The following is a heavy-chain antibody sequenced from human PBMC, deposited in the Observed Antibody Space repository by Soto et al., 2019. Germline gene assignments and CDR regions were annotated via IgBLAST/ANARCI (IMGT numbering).Heavy chain of an antibody. CDR1: GFTFSSYG. Sequence: GGSLRLSCAASGFTFSSYGMHWVSQAPSKGLEWVAVIWYDGSNKYYADSVKGRFTISRDNSKNTLYLQMNSLRAEDTAVYYCAIEHSVEVGATKHAFDIWGQGTMVTVSS. J-gene: IGHJ3*02. V-gene: IGHV3-33*01. CDR3: AIEHSVEVGATKHAFDI. D-gene: IGHD1-26*01. CDR2: IWYDGSNK.